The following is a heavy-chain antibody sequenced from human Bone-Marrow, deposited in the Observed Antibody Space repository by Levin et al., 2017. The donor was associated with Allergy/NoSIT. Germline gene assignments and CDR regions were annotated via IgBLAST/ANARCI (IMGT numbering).Heavy chain of an antibody. CDR3: ARDTLDPNDYYVDR. Sequence: GGSLRLSCAASGFTFSSYAMYWVRQAPGKGLEWVAVISYDGINKNYAGSVKGQFTISRDNSKNTLYLQMNSLRAEDTAVYYCARDTLDPNDYYVDRWGRGALVTVSS. D-gene: IGHD1-1*01. CDR2: ISYDGINK. J-gene: IGHJ2*01. CDR1: GFTFSSYA. V-gene: IGHV3-30*04.